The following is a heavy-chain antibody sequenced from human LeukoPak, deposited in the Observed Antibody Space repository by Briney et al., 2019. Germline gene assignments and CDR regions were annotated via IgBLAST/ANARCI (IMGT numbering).Heavy chain of an antibody. J-gene: IGHJ5*02. CDR3: ARGGVGATTYVWFDP. CDR2: INPSGGST. Sequence: GASVKVSCKASGYTFTNYYIHWVRQAPGQGLECMGIINPSGGSTSYAQKFHGRVTMTRDMSTSTVYMELSSLRSEDTAVYYCARGGVGATTYVWFDPWGQGTLVTVSS. CDR1: GYTFTNYY. V-gene: IGHV1-46*01. D-gene: IGHD1-26*01.